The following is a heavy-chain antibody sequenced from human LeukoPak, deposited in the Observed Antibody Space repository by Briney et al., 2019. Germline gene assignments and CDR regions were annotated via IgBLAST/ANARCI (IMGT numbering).Heavy chain of an antibody. CDR3: ARNDFWSGYLSGWFDP. D-gene: IGHD3-3*01. V-gene: IGHV4-59*11. Sequence: SETLSLTCTVSGGSISSHYWSWIRQPPGKGLEWIGYIYYSGSTNYNPSLKSRVTISVDTSKNQFSLKLSSVTAAYTAVYYCARNDFWSGYLSGWFDPWGQGTLVTVSS. J-gene: IGHJ5*02. CDR1: GGSISSHY. CDR2: IYYSGST.